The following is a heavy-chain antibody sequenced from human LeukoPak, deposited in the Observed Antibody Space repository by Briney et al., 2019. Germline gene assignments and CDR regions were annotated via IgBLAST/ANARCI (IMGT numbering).Heavy chain of an antibody. CDR1: GFTFSSYG. D-gene: IGHD6-6*01. V-gene: IGHV3-30*02. Sequence: PGGSLRLSCAASGFTFSSYGMHWVRQAPGKGLEWEAFIRYDGSNKYYADSVKGRFTIARDNANNTLYLQMNSLRAEDTAMYYCARVGSAYSSSSPPDYWGQGTLVTVSS. CDR3: ARVGSAYSSSSPPDY. J-gene: IGHJ4*02. CDR2: IRYDGSNK.